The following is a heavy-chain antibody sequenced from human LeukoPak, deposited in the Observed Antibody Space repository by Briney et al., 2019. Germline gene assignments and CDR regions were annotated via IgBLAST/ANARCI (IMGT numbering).Heavy chain of an antibody. Sequence: GGSLRLSCAASGFTFSSYAMHWVCQAPGKGLEWVAVISYDGSNKYYADSVKGRFTISRDNSKNTLYLQMNSLRAEDTAVYYCARDGAYWGTVYYYYMDVWGKGTTVTVSS. V-gene: IGHV3-30*04. J-gene: IGHJ6*03. CDR3: ARDGAYWGTVYYYYMDV. CDR1: GFTFSSYA. CDR2: ISYDGSNK. D-gene: IGHD1-1*01.